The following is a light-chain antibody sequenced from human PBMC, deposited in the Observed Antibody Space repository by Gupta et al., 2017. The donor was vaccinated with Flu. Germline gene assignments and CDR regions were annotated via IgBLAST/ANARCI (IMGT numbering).Light chain of an antibody. CDR2: EVN. CDR3: RSDTSVSTRV. Sequence: SITIPCTGTSSDVGGFHQVSWYQPHTGKAPTIMIYEVNTRPTGVSTRFSGSKSGNTASLTISGLQEEDEADYYSRSDTSVSTRVFGGGTKLIVL. CDR1: SSDVGGFHQ. J-gene: IGLJ3*02. V-gene: IGLV2-14*01.